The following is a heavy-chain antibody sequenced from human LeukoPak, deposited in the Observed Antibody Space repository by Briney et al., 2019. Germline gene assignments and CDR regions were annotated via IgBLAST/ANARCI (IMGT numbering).Heavy chain of an antibody. CDR3: ARDRLNRADCGTNCYSAVFDY. V-gene: IGHV3-30*03. Sequence: GGSLRLSCAISAFMFSKYDMNWVRQTPGKGLERVAVIASHAGDAHYSDSVKGRFTISRDNSKNTLYLQMNNLGVEDTAVYYCARDRLNRADCGTNCYSAVFDYWGQGALVTVSS. J-gene: IGHJ4*02. CDR2: IASHAGDA. D-gene: IGHD2-21*01. CDR1: AFMFSKYD.